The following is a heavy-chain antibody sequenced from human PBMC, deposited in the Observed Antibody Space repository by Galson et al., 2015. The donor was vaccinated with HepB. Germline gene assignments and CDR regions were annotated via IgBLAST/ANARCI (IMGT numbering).Heavy chain of an antibody. J-gene: IGHJ4*02. CDR3: AKLEGGSGWTDIEY. CDR1: GFTFSDYA. V-gene: IGHV3-23*01. CDR2: VSGSGGTT. D-gene: IGHD6-25*01. Sequence: SLRLSCAASGFTFSDYAMSWVRQAPGKGPEWVSAVSGSGGTTYDADSVKGRFTISRDNSEKTLFLRMNSLRAEDTAVYYCAKLEGGSGWTDIEYWGQGILVTVSS.